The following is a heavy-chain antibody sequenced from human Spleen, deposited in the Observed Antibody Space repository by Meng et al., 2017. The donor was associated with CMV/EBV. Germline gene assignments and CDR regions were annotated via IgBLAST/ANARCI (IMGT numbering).Heavy chain of an antibody. CDR2: INSDGSST. CDR3: ARDRPYSDY. V-gene: IGHV3-74*01. J-gene: IGHJ4*02. CDR1: GFPFSSYR. Sequence: LSLSCAASGFPFSSYRMHWVRQDPGKGLVWVSRINSDGSSTNYADSVKGRFTISRDNAKNTLYLQMNSLRGEDTAVYYCARDRPYSDYWGQGTLVTVSS. D-gene: IGHD3-16*01.